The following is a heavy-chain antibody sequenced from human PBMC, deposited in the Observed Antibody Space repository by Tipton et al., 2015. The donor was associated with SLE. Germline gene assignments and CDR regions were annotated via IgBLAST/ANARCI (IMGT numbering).Heavy chain of an antibody. CDR2: IYYGGNI. CDR3: ARGAVYGDYVGYFDF. CDR1: GGSVSSGNYY. V-gene: IGHV4-39*07. Sequence: TLSLTCTVSGGSVSSGNYYWGWIRQSPGKGLEWIGSIYYGGNIYYNPSLKSRVTFSVDPSKNQFSLNLSSVTAADTAVYSCARGAVYGDYVGYFDFWGQGLLVTVSS. D-gene: IGHD4-17*01. J-gene: IGHJ4*02.